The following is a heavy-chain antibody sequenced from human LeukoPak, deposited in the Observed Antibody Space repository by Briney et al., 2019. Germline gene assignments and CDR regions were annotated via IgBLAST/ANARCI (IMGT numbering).Heavy chain of an antibody. CDR1: GGTFSSYA. CDR2: IIPILGIA. J-gene: IGHJ4*02. CDR3: ARGPLAEAAWFDY. V-gene: IGHV1-69*04. Sequence: SVKVSCKASGGTFSSYAISWVRQAPGQGLEWMGRIIPILGIANYAQKFQGRVTITADKSTSTAYMELSSLRSEDTAVYYCARGPLAEAAWFDYWGQGTLVTVSS. D-gene: IGHD6-19*01.